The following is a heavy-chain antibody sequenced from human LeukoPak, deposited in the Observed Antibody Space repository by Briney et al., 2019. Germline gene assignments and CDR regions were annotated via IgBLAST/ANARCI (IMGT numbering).Heavy chain of an antibody. CDR1: GFTLSSYW. CDR2: IKYDGSGK. CDR3: GRDLFSGSYQEDV. J-gene: IGHJ4*02. D-gene: IGHD1-26*01. Sequence: PGESLRLTCAASGFTLSSYWMSWVRQAPGKGLEWVANIKYDGSGKYYADSVKGRFTISRDDAKNSPYLEMNRLRVEDTAVYYCGRDLFSGSYQEDVWGQGTLVTVSS. V-gene: IGHV3-7*01.